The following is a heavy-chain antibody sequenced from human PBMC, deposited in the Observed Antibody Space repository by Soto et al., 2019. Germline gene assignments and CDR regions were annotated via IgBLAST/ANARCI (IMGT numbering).Heavy chain of an antibody. CDR1: GYTFTSYG. J-gene: IGHJ5*02. CDR3: ARSVTPDTSWFDR. CDR2: IIAYNGNT. Sequence: ASVKVSCKASGYTFTSYGISWVRQAPGQGLEWMGGIIAYNGNTYYAQKFQGRVTMTTDTSTSTAYMELGSLRSDDTAVYYCARSVTPDTSWFDRWGQGNLVTVSS. V-gene: IGHV1-18*04. D-gene: IGHD5-18*01.